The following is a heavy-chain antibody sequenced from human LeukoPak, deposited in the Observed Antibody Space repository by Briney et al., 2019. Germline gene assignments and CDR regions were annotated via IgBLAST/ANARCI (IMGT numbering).Heavy chain of an antibody. CDR2: INHGGRS. J-gene: IGHJ2*01. Sequence: SETLSLTCAVYGGSFSAYYWSWIRQSPGKGLEWGGEINHGGRSNYNLSLKSRVTKSVDTSKNQFSLRLTSVTAADTAVYYCARDLDYGGSSIWYFDLWGRGTLVTVS. V-gene: IGHV4-34*01. CDR1: GGSFSAYY. D-gene: IGHD4-23*01. CDR3: ARDLDYGGSSIWYFDL.